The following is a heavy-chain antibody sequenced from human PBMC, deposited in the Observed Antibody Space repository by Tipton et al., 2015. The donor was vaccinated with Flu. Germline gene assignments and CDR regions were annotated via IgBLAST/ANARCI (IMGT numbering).Heavy chain of an antibody. Sequence: QLVQSGAEMKKPGESLRISCQGSGYTFTDYWIGWVRQMPGKGLEWMGIIYPGDSEIKYSPSFQGQVTISADKSINTAYLQWSSLQASDSAVYYCARSHSNGWSTAFDIWGQGTKVTVSS. CDR2: IYPGDSEI. V-gene: IGHV5-51*01. D-gene: IGHD6-19*01. CDR3: ARSHSNGWSTAFDI. CDR1: GYTFTDYW. J-gene: IGHJ3*02.